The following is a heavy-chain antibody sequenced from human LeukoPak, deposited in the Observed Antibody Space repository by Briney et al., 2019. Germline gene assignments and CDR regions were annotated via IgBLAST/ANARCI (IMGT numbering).Heavy chain of an antibody. Sequence: GGSPSLPLPSSGFTFSYIYMSWIPQAPGKGPEGVSYISNSSSTIYYADSVKGGFTISRDNARNSLYLQMNSLGAEDTAVYYCARESSSSWFDYWGQGTLVTVSS. CDR2: ISNSSSTI. D-gene: IGHD6-13*01. CDR3: ARESSSSWFDY. J-gene: IGHJ4*02. V-gene: IGHV3-11*01. CDR1: GFTFSYIY.